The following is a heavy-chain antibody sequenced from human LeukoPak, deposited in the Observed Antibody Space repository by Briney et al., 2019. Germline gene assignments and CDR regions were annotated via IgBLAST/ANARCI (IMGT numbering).Heavy chain of an antibody. Sequence: GGSLRLSCAASGFTFSSYWMNRARQAPGKGLEWVASINHNGNVNYYVDSVKGRFTISRDNAKNSLYLQMSNLRAEDTAVYYCTRGAGSTAVMGDITYYYPMDVWGQGTTVTVSS. D-gene: IGHD1-26*01. J-gene: IGHJ6*02. CDR2: INHNGNVN. CDR3: TRGAGSTAVMGDITYYYPMDV. V-gene: IGHV3-7*03. CDR1: GFTFSSYW.